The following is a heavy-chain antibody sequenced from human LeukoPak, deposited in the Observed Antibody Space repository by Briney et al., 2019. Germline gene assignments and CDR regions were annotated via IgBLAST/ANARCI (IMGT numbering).Heavy chain of an antibody. V-gene: IGHV3-7*01. D-gene: IGHD3-16*01. CDR3: TRVGVGGY. CDR1: GFTFSSYW. J-gene: IGHJ4*02. Sequence: GGSLRLSCAASGFTFSSYWMSWVRQAPGKGLEWVANIKQDGSEKYYVDSVKGRFTISRDNAKNSLYLQMNSLRADDTAMYFCTRVGVGGYWGQGTLVTVSS. CDR2: IKQDGSEK.